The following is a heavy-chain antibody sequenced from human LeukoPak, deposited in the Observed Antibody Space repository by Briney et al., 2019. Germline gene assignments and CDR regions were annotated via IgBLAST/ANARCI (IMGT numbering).Heavy chain of an antibody. D-gene: IGHD2-2*01. V-gene: IGHV3-21*01. CDR3: ARIPPDIVVVPAAIPDHGAMDV. CDR1: RFTFRSYS. CDR2: IYTGSDYV. J-gene: IGHJ6*03. Sequence: KPGGSLRLSCAASRFTFRSYSMHWVRQAPGKGLEWVSSIYTGSDYVYYADSVKGRFTISRDNAKNSLYLQMNSLRAEDTAVYYCARIPPDIVVVPAAIPDHGAMDVWGKGTTVTVSS.